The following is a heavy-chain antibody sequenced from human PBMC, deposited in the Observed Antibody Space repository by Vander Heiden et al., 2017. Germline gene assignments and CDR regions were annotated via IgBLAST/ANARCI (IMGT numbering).Heavy chain of an antibody. D-gene: IGHD3-22*01. V-gene: IGHV3-33*01. Sequence: QVQLVESGGGVVQPVRSLRLSCAASGFTFSSYGMHWVRQAPGKGLEWVAVIWYDGSNKYYADSVKGRFTISRDNSKNTLYLQMNSLRAEDTAVYYCARGVLDYDREIYYYYYGMDVWGQGTTVTVSS. CDR3: ARGVLDYDREIYYYYYGMDV. CDR1: GFTFSSYG. CDR2: IWYDGSNK. J-gene: IGHJ6*02.